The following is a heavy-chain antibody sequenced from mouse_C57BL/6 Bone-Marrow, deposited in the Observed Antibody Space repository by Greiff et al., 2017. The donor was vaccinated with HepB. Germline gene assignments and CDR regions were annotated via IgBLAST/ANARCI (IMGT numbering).Heavy chain of an antibody. V-gene: IGHV1-59*01. J-gene: IGHJ2*01. CDR1: GYTFTSYW. CDR3: ARWITTVVLDY. Sequence: QVQLKQPGAELVRPGTSVKLSCKASGYTFTSYWMHWVKQRPGQGLEWIGVIDPSDSYTNYNQKFKGKATLTVDTSSSTAYMQLSSLTSEDSAVYYCARWITTVVLDYWGQGTTLTVSS. D-gene: IGHD1-1*01. CDR2: IDPSDSYT.